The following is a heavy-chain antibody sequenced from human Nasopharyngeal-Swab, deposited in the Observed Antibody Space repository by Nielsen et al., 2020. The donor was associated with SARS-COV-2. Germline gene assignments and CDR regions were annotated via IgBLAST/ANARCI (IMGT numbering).Heavy chain of an antibody. CDR3: AKEGATGWFDP. CDR1: GVSIRSQY. CDR2: ISHNSGT. V-gene: IGHV4-59*11. J-gene: IGHJ5*02. Sequence: GSLRLSCTVSGVSIRSQYWSWIRQPPGKGLEWIGYISHNSGTNYNPSLKSRVTMFMDTSKNQFSLKLRSVTAADTAVYYCAKEGATGWFDPWGQGTLVTVSS.